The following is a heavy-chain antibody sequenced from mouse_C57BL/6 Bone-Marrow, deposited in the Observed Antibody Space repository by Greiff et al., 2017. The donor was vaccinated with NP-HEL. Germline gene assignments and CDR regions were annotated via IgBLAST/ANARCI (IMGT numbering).Heavy chain of an antibody. D-gene: IGHD1-3*01. Sequence: EVKLVESGGGLVKPGGSLKLSCAASGFTFSDYGMHWVRQAPEKGLEWVAYISSGSSTIYYADTVKGRFTISRDNAKNTLFLQMTSLRSEDTAMYYCARDKEGYWGQGTTLTVSS. CDR1: GFTFSDYG. CDR2: ISSGSSTI. J-gene: IGHJ2*01. V-gene: IGHV5-17*01. CDR3: ARDKEGY.